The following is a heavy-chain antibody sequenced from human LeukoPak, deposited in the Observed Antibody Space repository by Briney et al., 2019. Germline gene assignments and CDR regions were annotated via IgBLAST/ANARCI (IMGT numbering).Heavy chain of an antibody. D-gene: IGHD3-10*01. J-gene: IGHJ4*02. CDR1: GFTFSSYS. CDR2: ISSSSYI. Sequence: GGSLRLSCAASGFTFSSYSMNWVRQAPGKGLEWVSSISSSSYIYYADSVKGRFTISRNNAKNSLYLQMNSLRAEDTAVYYCARDASGYWGQGTLVTVSS. V-gene: IGHV3-21*01. CDR3: ARDASGY.